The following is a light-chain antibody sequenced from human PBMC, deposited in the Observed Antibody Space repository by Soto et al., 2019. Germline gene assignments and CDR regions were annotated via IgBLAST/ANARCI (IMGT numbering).Light chain of an antibody. J-gene: IGKJ5*01. V-gene: IGKV3-11*01. Sequence: EIVLTQSPATLSLSPGERATLSCRASQSITNYVGWYQQKPGQAPRLLIYATSNRATGIQARFSGSGSGTDFTLTISSLEPEDFSVYYCQQRYNWPVTFGQGTRLEIK. CDR1: QSITNY. CDR2: ATS. CDR3: QQRYNWPVT.